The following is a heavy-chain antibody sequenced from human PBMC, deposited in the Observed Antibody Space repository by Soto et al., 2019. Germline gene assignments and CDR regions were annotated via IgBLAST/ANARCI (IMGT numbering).Heavy chain of an antibody. D-gene: IGHD6-25*01. J-gene: IGHJ5*01. CDR2: INHSGST. CDR1: GGSFSGYN. CDR3: ARGAAISLDS. Sequence: QVTLQQWGAGLLRPSETLSLTCAVYGGSFSGYNWSWIRQSPGKGREWIGEINHSGSTNYNPSLKRRVTMSVDTSKNQFSLKLSSMTAADAAVYYCARGAAISLDSWGQGTMVTVSA. V-gene: IGHV4-34*02.